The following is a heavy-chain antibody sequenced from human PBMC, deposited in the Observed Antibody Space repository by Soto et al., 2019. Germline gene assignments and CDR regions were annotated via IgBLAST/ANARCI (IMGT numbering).Heavy chain of an antibody. Sequence: QVQLQESGPGLVKPSETLSLTCTVSGASINNYFWNWIRQPPGKGLEWIGDIYYTGMTNYNPSLKSRLTRSVDTSKNQFSLNLYSVTAADTAVYYCTGVGSSTSEFDPWGQGTLVTVSS. CDR2: IYYTGMT. J-gene: IGHJ5*02. CDR3: TGVGSSTSEFDP. CDR1: GASINNYF. D-gene: IGHD2-2*01. V-gene: IGHV4-59*01.